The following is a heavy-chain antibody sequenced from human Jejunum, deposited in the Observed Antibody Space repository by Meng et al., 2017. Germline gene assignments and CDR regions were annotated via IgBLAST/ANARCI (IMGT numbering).Heavy chain of an antibody. J-gene: IGHJ3*02. D-gene: IGHD1-26*01. CDR1: GFTFSDYV. CDR3: AKGVKSGAYYVAFDI. V-gene: IGHV3-23*01. CDR2: IYPSGAST. Sequence: GGSLRLSCAASGFTFSDYVMGWVRQGPGKGLEWVSSIYPSGASTFHADSVKGRFTISRENSENTLYLQMSSLRADDTAIYYCAKGVKSGAYYVAFDIWDQGTMVTVSS.